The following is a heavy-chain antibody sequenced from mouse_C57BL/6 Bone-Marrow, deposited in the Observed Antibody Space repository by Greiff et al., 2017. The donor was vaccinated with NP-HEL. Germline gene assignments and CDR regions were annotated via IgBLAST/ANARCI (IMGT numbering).Heavy chain of an antibody. V-gene: IGHV5-12*01. CDR3: ARQRGFFDY. Sequence: EVKLMESGGGLVQPGGSLKLSCAASGFTFSDYYMYWVRQTAEKRQEWVEYSSNGGGSTYYPDTVKGRFTISRAKTKNTLYLQMRRLKAEDTAMYYCARQRGFFDYWGQGTTLTVSS. J-gene: IGHJ2*01. CDR2: SSNGGGST. CDR1: GFTFSDYY.